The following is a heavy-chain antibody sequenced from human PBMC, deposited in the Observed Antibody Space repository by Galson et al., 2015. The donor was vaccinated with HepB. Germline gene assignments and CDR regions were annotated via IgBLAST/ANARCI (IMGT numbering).Heavy chain of an antibody. CDR3: ARDGTGAAFDI. V-gene: IGHV3-33*01. CDR2: IWYDGSNK. D-gene: IGHD1-14*01. CDR1: GFTFSSYG. J-gene: IGHJ3*02. Sequence: SLRLSCAASGFTFSSYGMHWVRQAPGKGLEWVAVIWYDGSNKYYADSVKGRFTISRDNSKNTLYLQMNSLRAEDTAVYYCARDGTGAAFDIWGQGTMVTVSS.